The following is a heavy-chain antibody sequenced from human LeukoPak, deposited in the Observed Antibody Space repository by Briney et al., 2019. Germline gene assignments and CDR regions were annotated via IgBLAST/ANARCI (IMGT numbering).Heavy chain of an antibody. CDR2: IWYDGSNK. D-gene: IGHD5-18*01. CDR1: GFTFSSYG. J-gene: IGHJ4*02. V-gene: IGHV3-33*01. Sequence: GGSLRLSCAASGFTFSSYGMHWVRQAPGKGLEWVAVIWYDGSNKYYADSVKGRFTISRDNSKNTLYLQMNSLRAKDTAVYYCARAYSYDNFDYWGQGTLVTVSS. CDR3: ARAYSYDNFDY.